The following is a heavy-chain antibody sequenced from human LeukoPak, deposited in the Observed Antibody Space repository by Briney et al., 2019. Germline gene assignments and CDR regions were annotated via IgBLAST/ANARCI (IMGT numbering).Heavy chain of an antibody. CDR3: ARECRWVAARPFDY. CDR2: INPNSGGT. CDR1: GYTFTGYY. V-gene: IGHV1-2*02. D-gene: IGHD6-6*01. J-gene: IGHJ4*02. Sequence: GASVKVSCKTSGYTFTGYYMHWVRQAPGQGLEWMGWINPNSGGTNYAQKFQGRVTMTRDTSISTAYMELSRLRSDDTAVYYCARECRWVAARPFDYWGQGTLVTVSS.